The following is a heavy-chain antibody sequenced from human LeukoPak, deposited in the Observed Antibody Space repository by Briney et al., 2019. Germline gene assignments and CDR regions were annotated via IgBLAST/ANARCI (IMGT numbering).Heavy chain of an antibody. V-gene: IGHV3-74*01. CDR3: ARGSGSYGLWDY. CDR1: GFVFSDAW. CDR2: TYSDT. Sequence: GGSLRLSCAVSGFVFSDAWMSWVRQAPGKGLVWVSRTYSDTNYADSVKGRFTISRDNAKNTLYLQMDSLRAEDTAVYYCARGSGSYGLWDYWGQGTLVTVSS. D-gene: IGHD1-26*01. J-gene: IGHJ4*02.